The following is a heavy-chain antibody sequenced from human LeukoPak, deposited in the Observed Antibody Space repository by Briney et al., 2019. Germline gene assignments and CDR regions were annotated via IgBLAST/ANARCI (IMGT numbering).Heavy chain of an antibody. J-gene: IGHJ4*02. V-gene: IGHV3-74*01. CDR1: GFTFSSYR. CDR3: ARGVDYYENSGTIDY. Sequence: GGSLRLSCAASGFTFSSYRMHWVRQAPGKGLVWVSRINGDGSTISYADSVKGRFTISRDNAKNTLYLQMNSLRAEDTAVYYCARGVDYYENSGTIDYWGQGTLVTVSS. D-gene: IGHD3-22*01. CDR2: INGDGSTI.